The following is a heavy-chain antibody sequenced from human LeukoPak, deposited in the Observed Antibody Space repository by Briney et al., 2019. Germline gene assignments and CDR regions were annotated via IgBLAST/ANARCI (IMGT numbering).Heavy chain of an antibody. CDR3: ARSRVYCSSTSCYPGDFDY. Sequence: GESLKISCKGSGYSFTSYWIGWVRQMPGKGLEWMGIIYPGDSDTRYSPSFQGQVTISADKSISTAYLQWSSLKASGTAMYYCARSRVYCSSTSCYPGDFDYWGQGTLVTVSS. CDR1: GYSFTSYW. V-gene: IGHV5-51*01. CDR2: IYPGDSDT. D-gene: IGHD2-2*01. J-gene: IGHJ4*02.